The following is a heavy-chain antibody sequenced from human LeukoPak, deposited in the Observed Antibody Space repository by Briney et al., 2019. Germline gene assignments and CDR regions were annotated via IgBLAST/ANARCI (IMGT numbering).Heavy chain of an antibody. J-gene: IGHJ4*02. CDR1: GGSISSYY. CDR2: IYYSGST. V-gene: IGHV4-59*01. Sequence: SETLSLTCTVSGGSISSYYWNWIRQPPGKGLEWIGYIYYSGSTNHNPSLKSRVTISVDTSKNQFSLKLSSVTAADTAVYYCARGAYYDSSGYYWVDYWGQGTLVTVSS. CDR3: ARGAYYDSSGYYWVDY. D-gene: IGHD3-22*01.